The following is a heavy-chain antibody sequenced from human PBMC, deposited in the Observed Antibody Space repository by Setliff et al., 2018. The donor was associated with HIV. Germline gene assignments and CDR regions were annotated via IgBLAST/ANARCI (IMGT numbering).Heavy chain of an antibody. D-gene: IGHD6-19*01. V-gene: IGHV3-48*03. J-gene: IGHJ4*02. Sequence: PGGSLRLSCAASGFTFSSYEMNWVRQAPGKGLEWVSFISSSGSTIYYADSVKGRFTISRDNAKNSMFLQMNSLRAEDTAVYYCAKDLPGSGWDFDYWGQGTLVTVSS. CDR3: AKDLPGSGWDFDY. CDR1: GFTFSSYE. CDR2: ISSSGSTI.